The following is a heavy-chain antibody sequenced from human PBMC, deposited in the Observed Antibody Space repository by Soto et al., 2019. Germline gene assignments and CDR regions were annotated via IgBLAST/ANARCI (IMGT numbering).Heavy chain of an antibody. CDR1: GFTFSSYS. D-gene: IGHD3-3*01. CDR3: ARDFAYDFWSGGGMDV. V-gene: IGHV3-48*02. CDR2: ISSSSSTI. Sequence: GGSLRLSCAASGFTFSSYSMNWVRQAPGKGLEWVSYISSSSSTIYYADSVKGRFTISRDNAKNSLYLQMNSLRDEDTAVYYCARDFAYDFWSGGGMDVWGQGTTVTVS. J-gene: IGHJ6*02.